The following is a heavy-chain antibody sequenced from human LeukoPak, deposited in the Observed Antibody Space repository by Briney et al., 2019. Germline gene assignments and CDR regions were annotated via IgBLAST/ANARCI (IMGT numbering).Heavy chain of an antibody. V-gene: IGHV3-23*01. Sequence: PGASLRLSFAASGYTLSNYAMSWVRQAPGKGLEWVSDITGGGSGIYYADSLKSRFSTSRDNSNNTLYLQINSLRAEDTAVYYCAKWGDYDVLTGYYVSDYWGQGTLVTVSS. CDR1: GYTLSNYA. CDR3: AKWGDYDVLTGYYVSDY. J-gene: IGHJ4*02. D-gene: IGHD3-9*01. CDR2: ITGGGSGI.